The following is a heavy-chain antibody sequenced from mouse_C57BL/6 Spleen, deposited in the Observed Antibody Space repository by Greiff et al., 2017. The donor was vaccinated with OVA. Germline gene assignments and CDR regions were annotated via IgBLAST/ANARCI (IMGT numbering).Heavy chain of an antibody. J-gene: IGHJ1*03. CDR2: IYPGDGDT. V-gene: IGHV1-82*01. Sequence: QVQLQQSGPELVKPGASVKISCKASGYAFSSSWMNWVKQRPGKGLEWIGRIYPGDGDTNYNGKFKGKATLTADKSSSTAYMQLSSLTSEDSAVYFCARQGLTGYFDFWGTGTTVTVSS. D-gene: IGHD1-1*01. CDR1: GYAFSSSW. CDR3: ARQGLTGYFDF.